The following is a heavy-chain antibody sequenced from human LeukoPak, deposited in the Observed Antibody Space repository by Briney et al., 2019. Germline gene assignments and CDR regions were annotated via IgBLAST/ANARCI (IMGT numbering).Heavy chain of an antibody. V-gene: IGHV1-2*02. CDR3: AKTYYYDSSGYYLPYYYYYGMDV. J-gene: IGHJ6*02. Sequence: ASVKVSCRASGYTFTGYYMHWVRQAPGQGLEWMGWINPNSGGTNYAQKLQGRVTMTTDTSTSTAYMELRSLRSDDTAVYYCAKTYYYDSSGYYLPYYYYYGMDVWGQGTTVTVSS. D-gene: IGHD3-22*01. CDR2: INPNSGGT. CDR1: GYTFTGYY.